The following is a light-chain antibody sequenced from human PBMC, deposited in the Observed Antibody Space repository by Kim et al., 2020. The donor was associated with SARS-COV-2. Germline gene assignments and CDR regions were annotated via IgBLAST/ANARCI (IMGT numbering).Light chain of an antibody. Sequence: QSVLTQPPSTSGALGQTITISCSGGRSNIARFPVNWYQWRPGAAPKFLIENRFSVSKSGTTASLVIRGLQSEDEGDYYCEVWDDTLNGPVFGGGTKVTVL. CDR1: RSNIARFP. V-gene: IGLV1-44*01. CDR3: EVWDDTLNGPV. J-gene: IGLJ3*02.